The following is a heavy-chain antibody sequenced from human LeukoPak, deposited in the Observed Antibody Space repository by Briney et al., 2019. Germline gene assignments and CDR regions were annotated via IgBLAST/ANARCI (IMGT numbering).Heavy chain of an antibody. J-gene: IGHJ3*02. D-gene: IGHD2-21*02. CDR1: GGSISSGSYY. CDR3: AREAGGDDAFDI. V-gene: IGHV4-61*02. Sequence: SQTLSLTCTVSGGSISSGSYYWSWIRQPAGKGLEWIGRIYTSGSTNYNPSLKSRVTISVDTSKNQFSLKLSSVTAAGTAVYYCAREAGGDDAFDIWGQGTMVTVSS. CDR2: IYTSGST.